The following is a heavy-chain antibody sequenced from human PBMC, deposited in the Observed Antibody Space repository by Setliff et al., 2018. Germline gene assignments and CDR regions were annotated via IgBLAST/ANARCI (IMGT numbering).Heavy chain of an antibody. CDR1: GGSIRSSSYY. D-gene: IGHD4-17*01. CDR3: ASVKTTVTTFSYFRNDAFDI. CDR2: IYYSGST. Sequence: PSETLSLTCTVSGGSIRSSSYYWGWIRQPPGKGLEWIGSIYYSGSTYYHPSLKGRVTISADTSKNQFSLQLSSVTAGDTAVYYCASVKTTVTTFSYFRNDAFDIWGQGTMVTVSS. V-gene: IGHV4-39*01. J-gene: IGHJ3*02.